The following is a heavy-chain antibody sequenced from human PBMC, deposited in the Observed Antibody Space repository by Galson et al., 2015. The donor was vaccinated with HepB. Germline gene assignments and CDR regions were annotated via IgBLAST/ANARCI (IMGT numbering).Heavy chain of an antibody. CDR2: ISAYNGNT. CDR3: ARGLRGDYYYYGMDV. J-gene: IGHJ6*02. V-gene: IGHV1-18*04. CDR1: GYTFTSYG. D-gene: IGHD4-17*01. Sequence: SVKVSCKASGYTFTSYGISWVRQASGQGLEWMGWISAYNGNTNYAQKLQGRVTMTTDTSTSTAYMELRSLRSDDTAVYYCARGLRGDYYYYGMDVWGQGTTVTVSS.